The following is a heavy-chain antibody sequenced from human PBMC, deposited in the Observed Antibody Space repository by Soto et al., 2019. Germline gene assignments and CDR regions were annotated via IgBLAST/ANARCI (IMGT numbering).Heavy chain of an antibody. CDR3: ARHGVDIVATGNNFDY. CDR2: ISGGGDTT. V-gene: IGHV3-23*01. Sequence: GGSLRLSCAASGFTFNNYAMTWVRQAPGKGLEWVSAISGGGDTTSYADSVKGRFTVSRDGSKNTLYLQMSSLRAADTAVYYCARHGVDIVATGNNFDYWGQGTLVTVSS. D-gene: IGHD5-12*01. CDR1: GFTFNNYA. J-gene: IGHJ4*02.